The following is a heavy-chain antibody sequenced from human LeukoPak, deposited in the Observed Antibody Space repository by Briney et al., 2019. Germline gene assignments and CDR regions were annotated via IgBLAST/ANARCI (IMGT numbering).Heavy chain of an antibody. CDR2: INPSGGST. Sequence: ASVKVSCKASGYTFTSYYMHWVRQAPGQGLEWMGIINPSGGSTSYAQRFQGRVTMTRDTSTSTVYMELSSLRSEDTAVYYCAREVRRYFGWLSRRGWFDPWGQGTLVTVSS. J-gene: IGHJ5*02. CDR1: GYTFTSYY. CDR3: AREVRRYFGWLSRRGWFDP. D-gene: IGHD3-9*01. V-gene: IGHV1-46*01.